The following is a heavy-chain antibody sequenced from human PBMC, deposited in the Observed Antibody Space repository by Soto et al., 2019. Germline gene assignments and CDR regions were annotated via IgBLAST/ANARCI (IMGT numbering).Heavy chain of an antibody. CDR2: IGSGSDTI. V-gene: IGHV3-48*02. Sequence: EVQLVESGGGLVQPGGSLRLSCVASGFTLSSYSMNWVRQAPGKGLEWISYIGSGSDTIYYADSVKGRFTVSRDNAKNSLYLQMNSLRDEDTAVYYCARPGEGVLFYYALDVWGQGTTVTVSS. CDR3: ARPGEGVLFYYALDV. CDR1: GFTLSSYS. J-gene: IGHJ6*02. D-gene: IGHD3-16*01.